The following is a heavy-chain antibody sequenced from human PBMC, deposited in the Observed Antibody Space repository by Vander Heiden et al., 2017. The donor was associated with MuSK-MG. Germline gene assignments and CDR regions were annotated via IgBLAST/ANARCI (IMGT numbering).Heavy chain of an antibody. Sequence: EVQLVESGGGLVQPGGSLSLSCSASGFTFGSYAMHWVRQAPGKGLEYVSAISSNGGSTYYADSVKGRFTISRDNSKNTLYLQMSSLRAEDTAVYYCVKSVGYSGYDYDAFDIWGQGTMVTVSS. D-gene: IGHD5-12*01. J-gene: IGHJ3*02. CDR3: VKSVGYSGYDYDAFDI. CDR2: ISSNGGST. V-gene: IGHV3-64D*06. CDR1: GFTFGSYA.